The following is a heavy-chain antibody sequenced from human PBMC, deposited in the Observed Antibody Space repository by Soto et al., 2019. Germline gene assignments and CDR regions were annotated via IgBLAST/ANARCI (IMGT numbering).Heavy chain of an antibody. CDR1: GFTFSTYG. Sequence: QVQLVESGGGEVQPGRSLTISCAASGFTFSTYGMHWVRQTPGKGLEWVAVISYDGTNKFYSYSVKGRFTTSRDNFKNTLTLQRNSLRADDTAVYSCAKDLQSYGDYDYYCYGMDVWGLGTRVTVSS. V-gene: IGHV3-30*18. J-gene: IGHJ6*02. CDR2: ISYDGTNK. D-gene: IGHD4-17*01. CDR3: AKDLQSYGDYDYYCYGMDV.